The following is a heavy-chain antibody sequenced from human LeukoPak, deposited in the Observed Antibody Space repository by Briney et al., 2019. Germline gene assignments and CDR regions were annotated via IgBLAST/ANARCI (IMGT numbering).Heavy chain of an antibody. V-gene: IGHV3-30-3*01. J-gene: IGHJ4*02. CDR1: GFTFSSYA. D-gene: IGHD6-19*01. Sequence: GGSLRLSCAASGFTFSSYAMHWVRQAPGKGLEWVAVISYDGSNKYYADSVKGRFTISRDNSKNTLYLQVNSLRAEDTAVYYCARAFPVAGTDDVGYWGQGTLVTVSS. CDR3: ARAFPVAGTDDVGY. CDR2: ISYDGSNK.